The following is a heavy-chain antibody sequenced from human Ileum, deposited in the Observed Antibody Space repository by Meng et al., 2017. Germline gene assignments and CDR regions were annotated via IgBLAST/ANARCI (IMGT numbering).Heavy chain of an antibody. CDR2: MYPGDSTI. Sequence: ASVKVSCKASGYTFTNYYMHWVRQAPGQGLEWMGVMYPGDSTISYAQKFQGRASMTWDTATSTAYMELSSLISEDTAVYYCARSYNPFNCYYSMGGFWGQGTMVTVSS. CDR1: GYTFTNYY. V-gene: IGHV1-46*01. J-gene: IGHJ4*02. CDR3: ARSYNPFNCYYSMGGF. D-gene: IGHD3-10*01.